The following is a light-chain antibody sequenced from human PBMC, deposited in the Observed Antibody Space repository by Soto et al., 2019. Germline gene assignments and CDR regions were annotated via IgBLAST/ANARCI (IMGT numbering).Light chain of an antibody. J-gene: IGKJ1*01. CDR1: QGISTY. CDR3: QQSYSTTWT. V-gene: IGKV1-39*01. Sequence: DIQMTQSPSSLSASVGDRVTITCRASQGISTYLNWYQQKPGKAPKLLIYAASSLQSGVPSRFSGSGSETDFTLTISRLQPEDFATYSCQQSYSTTWTFGQGTTGDI. CDR2: AAS.